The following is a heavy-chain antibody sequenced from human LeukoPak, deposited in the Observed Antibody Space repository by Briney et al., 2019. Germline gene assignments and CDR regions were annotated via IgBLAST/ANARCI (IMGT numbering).Heavy chain of an antibody. V-gene: IGHV3-53*01. CDR2: IIRDGTT. J-gene: IGHJ6*03. CDR3: AKNFWSDKYYYYYMDV. D-gene: IGHD3-3*01. CDR1: GFTVSSNY. Sequence: GGSLRLSCAASGFTVSSNYMSWVRQAPGKGLECVSAIIRDGTTYYADSVKGRFTISRDNSKNTLYLQMNSLRAEDTAVYYCAKNFWSDKYYYYYMDVWGKGTTVTVSS.